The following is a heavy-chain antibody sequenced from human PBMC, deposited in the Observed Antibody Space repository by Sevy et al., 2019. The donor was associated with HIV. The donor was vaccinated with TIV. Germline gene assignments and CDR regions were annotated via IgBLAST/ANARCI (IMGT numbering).Heavy chain of an antibody. CDR1: GGSISSYY. J-gene: IGHJ3*02. Sequence: SETLSLTCTVSGGSISSYYWSWIRQPPGKGLEWIGYIYYSGSTNYNPSLKSRVTISVDTSKNQFSLKLSSVTAADTAVYYCARTYYYDSSGYPGVDAFDIWGQGTMVTVS. CDR2: IYYSGST. V-gene: IGHV4-59*01. CDR3: ARTYYYDSSGYPGVDAFDI. D-gene: IGHD3-22*01.